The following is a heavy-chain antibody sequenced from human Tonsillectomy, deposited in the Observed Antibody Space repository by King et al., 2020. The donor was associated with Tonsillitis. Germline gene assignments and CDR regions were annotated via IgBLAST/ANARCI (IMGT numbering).Heavy chain of an antibody. D-gene: IGHD1-1*01. CDR1: GFTFSSYV. CDR3: AKEERVWKTTYFDY. V-gene: IGHV3-30*18. Sequence: VQLVESGGGVVQPGRSLRLSCAASGFTFSSYVIHWVRQPPGKGLEWVAVISYDGSNKYYADSVKGRFTISRDNSKNTLYLQMNSLRAEDTAIYYCAKEERVWKTTYFDYWGQGTMVTVSS. J-gene: IGHJ4*02. CDR2: ISYDGSNK.